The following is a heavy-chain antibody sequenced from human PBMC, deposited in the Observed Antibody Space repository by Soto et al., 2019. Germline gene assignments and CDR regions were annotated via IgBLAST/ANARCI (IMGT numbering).Heavy chain of an antibody. Sequence: LRLSCAASGSISTTTPLSWVRQAPGKGLEWVSTISGRGTNTYYADSVKGRFIISRDNLKNTVNLQMNGLGVEDTAIYYCATSFRYFDNWGQGTRVTVS. J-gene: IGHJ4*02. CDR2: ISGRGTNT. CDR1: GSISTTTP. CDR3: ATSFRYFDN. V-gene: IGHV3-23*01.